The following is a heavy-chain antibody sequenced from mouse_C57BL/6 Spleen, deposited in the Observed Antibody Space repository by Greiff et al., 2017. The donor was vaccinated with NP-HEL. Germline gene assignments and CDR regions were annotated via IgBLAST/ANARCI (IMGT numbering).Heavy chain of an antibody. Sequence: VQLQQPGAELVRPGTSVKLSCKASGYTFTSYWMHWVKQRPGQGLEWIGVIDPSDSYTNYNQKFKGKATLTVDTSSSTAYMQLSSLTSEDSAVYYCARGAQVRGMDYWGQGTSVTVSS. CDR2: IDPSDSYT. CDR3: ARGAQVRGMDY. CDR1: GYTFTSYW. V-gene: IGHV1-59*01. J-gene: IGHJ4*01. D-gene: IGHD3-2*02.